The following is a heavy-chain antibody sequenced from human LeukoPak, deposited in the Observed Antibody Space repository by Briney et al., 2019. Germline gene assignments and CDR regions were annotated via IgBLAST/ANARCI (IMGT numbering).Heavy chain of an antibody. Sequence: GGSLRLSCAASGFTFSSYAMSWVRQAPGKGLEWVSAISGSGGSTYYADSVKGRFTISRDNSKNTLYLQMNSLRAEDTAVHYCAKDYYDSSGYYRGYDAFDIWGQGTMVTVSS. J-gene: IGHJ3*02. D-gene: IGHD3-22*01. CDR1: GFTFSSYA. CDR3: AKDYYDSSGYYRGYDAFDI. CDR2: ISGSGGST. V-gene: IGHV3-23*01.